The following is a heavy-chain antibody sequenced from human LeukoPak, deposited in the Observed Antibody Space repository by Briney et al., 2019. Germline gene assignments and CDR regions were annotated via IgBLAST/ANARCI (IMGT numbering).Heavy chain of an antibody. V-gene: IGHV5-51*01. D-gene: IGHD5-18*01. J-gene: IGHJ4*02. Sequence: GESLKISCEGSGYSFASYWIGWARQMPGEGLEWMAIIFPGNSDTRYSPSFQGQVAISADKSISTAYLQWRGLKASDTAMYYCVRHNNYALDYWGQGTLVTVSS. CDR2: IFPGNSDT. CDR3: VRHNNYALDY. CDR1: GYSFASYW.